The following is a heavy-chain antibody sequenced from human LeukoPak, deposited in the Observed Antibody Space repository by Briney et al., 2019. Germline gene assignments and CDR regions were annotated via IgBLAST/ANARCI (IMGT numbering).Heavy chain of an antibody. J-gene: IGHJ5*02. D-gene: IGHD2-2*01. CDR3: ARGIHDWKYQLLWFDP. Sequence: GASVKVSCKASGYTFTSYGISWVRQAPGQGLEWMGWISAYNGNTNYAQKLQGRVTMTTDTSTSTAYMELRSLRSDDTAVYYCARGIHDWKYQLLWFDPWGQGTLVTVSS. CDR2: ISAYNGNT. CDR1: GYTFTSYG. V-gene: IGHV1-18*01.